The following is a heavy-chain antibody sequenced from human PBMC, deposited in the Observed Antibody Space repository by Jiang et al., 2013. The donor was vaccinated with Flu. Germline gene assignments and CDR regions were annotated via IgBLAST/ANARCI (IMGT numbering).Heavy chain of an antibody. CDR1: GGSISSGDYY. J-gene: IGHJ4*02. CDR2: IYYSGST. CDR3: AREPPTYDSSGYWTPDYFDY. D-gene: IGHD3-22*01. V-gene: IGHV4-30-4*01. Sequence: GPGLVKPSQTLSLTCTVSGGSISSGDYYWSWIRQPPGKGLEWIGYIYYSGSTYYNPSLKSRVTISVDTSKNQFSLKLSSVTAADTAVYYCAREPPTYDSSGYWTPDYFDYWGQGTLVTVSS.